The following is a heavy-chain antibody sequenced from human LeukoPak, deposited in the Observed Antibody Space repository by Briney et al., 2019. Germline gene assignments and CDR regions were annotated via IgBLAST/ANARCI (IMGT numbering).Heavy chain of an antibody. J-gene: IGHJ4*02. Sequence: GGSLRLSCAASGFIISDYYMNWIRQTPGKGLEWVSYISSSGSTIYYADSVKGRFTISRDNAKNSLYLQMDSLRAEDTAVYYCAKEIDFWSGYRGFYFDYWGQGTLVTVSS. CDR3: AKEIDFWSGYRGFYFDY. CDR2: ISSSGSTI. CDR1: GFIISDYY. V-gene: IGHV3-11*01. D-gene: IGHD3-3*01.